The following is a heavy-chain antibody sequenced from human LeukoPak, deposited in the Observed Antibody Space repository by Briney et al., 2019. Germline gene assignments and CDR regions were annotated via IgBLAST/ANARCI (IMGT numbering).Heavy chain of an antibody. CDR1: RFTFDDYA. Sequence: GGSLRLPCAASRFTFDDYAMHWVRQALGKGLEWVSGISWNSGNVGYADSVKGRFTISRDNAKNSLYLQMNSLRPEDTALYYCAKGYCSSTSCTLDYWGQGTLVTVSS. D-gene: IGHD2-2*01. V-gene: IGHV3-9*01. J-gene: IGHJ4*02. CDR3: AKGYCSSTSCTLDY. CDR2: ISWNSGNV.